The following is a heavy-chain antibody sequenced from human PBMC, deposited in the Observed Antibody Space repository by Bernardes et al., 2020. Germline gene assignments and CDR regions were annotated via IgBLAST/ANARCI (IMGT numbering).Heavy chain of an antibody. CDR2: FDPEDGET. J-gene: IGHJ4*02. V-gene: IGHV1-24*01. Sequence: ASVKVSCKVSGYTLTELSMHWVRQAPGKGLEWMGGFDPEDGETIYAQKFQGRVTMTEDTSTDTAYMELSSLRSEDTAVYYCATPGVEYYYGSGEGTFDYWGQGTLVTVSS. CDR3: ATPGVEYYYGSGEGTFDY. CDR1: GYTLTELS. D-gene: IGHD3-10*01.